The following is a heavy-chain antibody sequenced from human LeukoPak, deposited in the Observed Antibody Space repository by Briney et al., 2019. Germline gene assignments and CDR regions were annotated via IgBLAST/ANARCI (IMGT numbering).Heavy chain of an antibody. CDR1: GFTFSSYG. Sequence: GGSLRLSCAASGFTFSSYGMHWVRQAPGKGLEWVAFIRYDGSNKYYAESVKGRLTISRDNSKNTLYLQMNSLRAEDTALYYCAKDWGELSGAFDIWGQGTMVTVSS. D-gene: IGHD1-26*01. CDR3: AKDWGELSGAFDI. J-gene: IGHJ3*02. V-gene: IGHV3-30*02. CDR2: IRYDGSNK.